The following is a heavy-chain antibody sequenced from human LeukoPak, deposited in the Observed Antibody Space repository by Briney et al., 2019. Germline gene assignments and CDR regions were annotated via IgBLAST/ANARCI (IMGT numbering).Heavy chain of an antibody. J-gene: IGHJ4*02. D-gene: IGHD3-16*02. Sequence: SQTLSLTCTVSGGSISSGAYYWSWIRQHPGKGLEWIGYIYYSGSTYYNSSLKSRVTVSVGTSKNQFSLKLSSVPAADTAVYYCARAVRLGDLSLADWGQGTLVTVSS. CDR2: IYYSGST. CDR1: GGSISSGAYY. V-gene: IGHV4-31*03. CDR3: ARAVRLGDLSLAD.